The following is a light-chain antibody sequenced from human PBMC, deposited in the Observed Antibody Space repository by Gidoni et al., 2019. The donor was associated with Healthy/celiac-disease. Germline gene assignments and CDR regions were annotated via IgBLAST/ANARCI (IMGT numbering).Light chain of an antibody. J-gene: IGKJ3*01. Sequence: EMVLTQSPATLSLSPGEIATLSCRASQTVSSYLAWYQQKPGQAPRLLIYDASNRATGIPARFSGSGSGTDFTLTISSLEPEDFAVYYCQQRSNWPPIFTFGPGTKVDIK. CDR2: DAS. CDR1: QTVSSY. V-gene: IGKV3-11*01. CDR3: QQRSNWPPIFT.